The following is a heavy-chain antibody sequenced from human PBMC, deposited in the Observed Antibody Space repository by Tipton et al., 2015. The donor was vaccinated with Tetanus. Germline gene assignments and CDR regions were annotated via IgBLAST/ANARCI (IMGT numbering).Heavy chain of an antibody. V-gene: IGHV1-46*01. D-gene: IGHD1-14*01. Sequence: QMQLVQSGAEVKKPGASVKVSCKASGYTFTSYYMHWVRQAPGQGLEWMGIINPSGGSTSYAQKFQGRVTMTRDTSTSTVYMELSSLRSEDTAVYYCARTHLNRNYYYYGMGVWGQGTTVTVSS. CDR2: INPSGGST. J-gene: IGHJ6*02. CDR3: ARTHLNRNYYYYGMGV. CDR1: GYTFTSYY.